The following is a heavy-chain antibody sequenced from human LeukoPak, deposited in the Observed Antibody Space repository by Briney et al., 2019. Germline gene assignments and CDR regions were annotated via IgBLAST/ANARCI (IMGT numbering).Heavy chain of an antibody. Sequence: GGSLRLSCAASGFTFSNAWMSWVRQAPGKGLEWVGRIKSKTDGGTTDYAAPVKGRFTISRDDSKNTLYLQMNSLKTEDTAVYYCTMIAAAGETSDYWGQGTPVTVSS. J-gene: IGHJ4*02. D-gene: IGHD6-13*01. CDR2: IKSKTDGGTT. CDR3: TMIAAAGETSDY. CDR1: GFTFSNAW. V-gene: IGHV3-15*01.